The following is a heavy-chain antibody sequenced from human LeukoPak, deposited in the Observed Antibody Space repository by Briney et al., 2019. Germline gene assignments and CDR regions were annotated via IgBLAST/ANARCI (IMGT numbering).Heavy chain of an antibody. CDR3: ARGIEEWLYLYY. Sequence: GGSLRLSCAASGFTFSIYEMNWVRQAPGKGLEWVSYISSSGSTTYYADSVKGRFTISRDNAKNSLYLQMNSLRAEDTAVYYCARGIEEWLYLYYWGQGALVTVAS. J-gene: IGHJ4*02. V-gene: IGHV3-48*03. CDR1: GFTFSIYE. D-gene: IGHD3-3*01. CDR2: ISSSGSTT.